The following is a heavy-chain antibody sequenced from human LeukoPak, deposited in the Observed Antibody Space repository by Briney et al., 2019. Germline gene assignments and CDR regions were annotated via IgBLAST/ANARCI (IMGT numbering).Heavy chain of an antibody. CDR3: ASAHQQSWLAFDY. Sequence: KPSETLSLTCTVSGGSISSYYWSWIRQPPGKGLEWIGYIYYSGSTNYNPSLKSRVTISVDTSKNQFSLKLSSVTAADTAVYYCASAHQQSWLAFDYWGQGTLVTVSS. V-gene: IGHV4-59*01. CDR2: IYYSGST. CDR1: GGSISSYY. J-gene: IGHJ4*02. D-gene: IGHD6-19*01.